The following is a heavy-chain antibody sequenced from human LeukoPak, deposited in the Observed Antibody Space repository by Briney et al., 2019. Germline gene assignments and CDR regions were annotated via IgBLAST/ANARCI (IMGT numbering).Heavy chain of an antibody. V-gene: IGHV3-30-3*01. CDR1: GFTFSNYA. J-gene: IGHJ4*02. CDR2: ISYGVTNK. D-gene: IGHD2-21*01. Sequence: GGSLRLSCTTSGFTFSNYAMHWVRQAPGKGLEWVAFISYGVTNKDYADSVKGRFTISRDNAKNSLYLQMNSLRAEDTAVYYCARPAADCGGDCYWAFDYWGQGTLVTVSS. CDR3: ARPAADCGGDCYWAFDY.